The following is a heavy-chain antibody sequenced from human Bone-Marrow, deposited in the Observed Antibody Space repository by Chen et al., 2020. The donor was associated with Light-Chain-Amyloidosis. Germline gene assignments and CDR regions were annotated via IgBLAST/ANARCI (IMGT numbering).Heavy chain of an antibody. D-gene: IGHD3-9*01. J-gene: IGHJ3*02. CDR2: VSGSGGSG. Sequence: EVQLVESGGGLLQRGGSLRLSCAASGFAFSSYAMSWVRQAPGKGLEWVSTVSGSGGSGCYGDSVRGGLTMSRDNSKNALFLQMNSLRAEDTAVYYCAKDISYDDILPGYPVDAFDIWGQGTMVTVSS. V-gene: IGHV3-23*04. CDR3: AKDISYDDILPGYPVDAFDI. CDR1: GFAFSSYA.